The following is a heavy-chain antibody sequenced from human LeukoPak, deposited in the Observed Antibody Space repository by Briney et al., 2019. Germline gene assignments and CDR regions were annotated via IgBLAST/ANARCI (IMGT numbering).Heavy chain of an antibody. CDR1: GFTFSSYG. J-gene: IGHJ4*02. D-gene: IGHD3-10*01. V-gene: IGHV3-30*02. CDR3: AKDRGWGY. CDR2: IWYDGSNK. Sequence: QSGGSLRLSCAASGFTFSSYGMHWVRQAPGKGLEWVVVIWYDGSNKYYADSVKGRFTISRDNSKNTLYLQMNSLRAEDTAVYYCAKDRGWGYWGQGTLVTVSS.